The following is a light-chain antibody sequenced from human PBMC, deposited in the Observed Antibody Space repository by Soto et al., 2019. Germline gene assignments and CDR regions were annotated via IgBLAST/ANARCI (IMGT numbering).Light chain of an antibody. Sequence: VLTPSQETMSLSPGERATLSCRASQSSSSSYLAWYQQKPGQSPRLLIYGASNRASGISDRFSGSGSGTDFTLTIYSLEPEDFAVYYCQQYDSSPWTFGQGTKVAIK. CDR1: QSSSSSY. CDR2: GAS. CDR3: QQYDSSPWT. V-gene: IGKV3-20*01. J-gene: IGKJ1*01.